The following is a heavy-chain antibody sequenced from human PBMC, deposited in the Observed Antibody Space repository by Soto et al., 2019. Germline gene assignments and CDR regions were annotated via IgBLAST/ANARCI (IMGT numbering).Heavy chain of an antibody. Sequence: SETLSRTCSVFGDSISRHYWSWIRQPAGKGLEYIGRIYNSGLINYNPSLESRVSMSVDPSKNQISLKLTSATAADTAIYYCARGPLCGEECYFAFWGQGTLVTVSS. D-gene: IGHD2-21*01. J-gene: IGHJ4*02. V-gene: IGHV4-4*07. CDR1: GDSISRHY. CDR3: ARGPLCGEECYFAF. CDR2: IYNSGLI.